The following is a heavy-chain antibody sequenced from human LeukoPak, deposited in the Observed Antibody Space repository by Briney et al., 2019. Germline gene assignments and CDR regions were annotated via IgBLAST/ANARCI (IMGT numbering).Heavy chain of an antibody. CDR3: ARDLYLGIAPY. CDR1: GFTFSNYI. CDR2: ISSSSSYI. J-gene: IGHJ4*02. Sequence: GGSLRLSCAASGFTFSNYIMNWVRQAPGKGLEWVSSISSSSSYIYYADSVKGRFTISRDNAKNSLYLQMNSLRAEDTAVYYCARDLYLGIAPYWGQGTLVTVSS. V-gene: IGHV3-21*01. D-gene: IGHD6-13*01.